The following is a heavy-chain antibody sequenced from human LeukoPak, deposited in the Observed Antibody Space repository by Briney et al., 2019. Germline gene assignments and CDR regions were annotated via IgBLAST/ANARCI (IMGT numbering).Heavy chain of an antibody. CDR2: IIPILGIA. V-gene: IGHV1-69*04. J-gene: IGHJ4*02. D-gene: IGHD3-10*01. CDR1: GGTFSSYA. Sequence: ASVKVSCKASGGTFSSYAISWVRQAPGQGLEWMGRIIPILGIANYAQKFQGRVTITADKSTSTAYMELSSLRSEDTAVYYCAKDPGTSYIDGSYYTGWGQGTLVTVFS. CDR3: AKDPGTSYIDGSYYTG.